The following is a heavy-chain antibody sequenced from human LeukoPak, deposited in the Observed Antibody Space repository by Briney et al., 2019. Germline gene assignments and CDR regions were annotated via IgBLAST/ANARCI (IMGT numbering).Heavy chain of an antibody. D-gene: IGHD3-22*01. CDR3: AKDHYDSSGYDAFDI. J-gene: IGHJ3*02. CDR2: ISGSADNT. CDR1: GFTFSSYA. Sequence: GGSLRLSCAAAGFTFSSYAMSWVRQAPGKGLERVSAISGSADNTYYADSVRGRFTISRDNSKNTLYLQMNSLRAEDTAVYYCAKDHYDSSGYDAFDIWGQGTLVTVSS. V-gene: IGHV3-23*01.